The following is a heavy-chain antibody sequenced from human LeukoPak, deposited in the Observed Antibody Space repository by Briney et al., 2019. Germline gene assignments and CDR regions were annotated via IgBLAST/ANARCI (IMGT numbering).Heavy chain of an antibody. Sequence: ASVKVSCKASGYTFTDYYMHWVRQAPGQGLEWMGWINPNSGGTNYAQKFQGRVTMTRDTSISTAYMELSRLRSDDTAVYYCARLDEFDWLLCDWGQGTPVTVSS. J-gene: IGHJ4*02. CDR1: GYTFTDYY. V-gene: IGHV1-2*02. CDR3: ARLDEFDWLLCD. CDR2: INPNSGGT. D-gene: IGHD3-9*01.